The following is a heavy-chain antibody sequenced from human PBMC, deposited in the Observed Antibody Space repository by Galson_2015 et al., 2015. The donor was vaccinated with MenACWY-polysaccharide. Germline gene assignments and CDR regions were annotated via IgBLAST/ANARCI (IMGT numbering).Heavy chain of an antibody. CDR3: AKAGGYKIFGVVIPYYFDY. V-gene: IGHV3-23*01. CDR1: GFTFSSYA. Sequence: SLRLSCAASGFTFSSYAMSWVRQAPGKGLEWVSAISGSGGSTYYADSVKGRFTISRDNSKNTLYLQMNSLRAEDTAVYYCAKAGGYKIFGVVIPYYFDYWGQGTLVTVSS. D-gene: IGHD3-3*01. CDR2: ISGSGGST. J-gene: IGHJ4*02.